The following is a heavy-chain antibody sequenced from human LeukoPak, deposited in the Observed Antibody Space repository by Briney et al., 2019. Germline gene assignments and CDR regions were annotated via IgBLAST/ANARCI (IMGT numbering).Heavy chain of an antibody. CDR1: GGSISSGGYY. V-gene: IGHV4-31*03. D-gene: IGHD2-15*01. CDR3: ARDSGSGGAFDI. Sequence: PSETLSLTCTVSGGSISSGGYYWSWIRQHPGKGLEWIGYIYYSGSTYYNPSLKSRVTISVDTSKNQFSLKLSSVTAADTAVYYCARDSGSGGAFDIWGQGTMVTVSS. J-gene: IGHJ3*02. CDR2: IYYSGST.